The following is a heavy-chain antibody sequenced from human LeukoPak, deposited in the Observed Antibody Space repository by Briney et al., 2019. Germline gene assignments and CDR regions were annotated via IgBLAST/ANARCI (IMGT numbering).Heavy chain of an antibody. CDR2: ILHNSATI. CDR1: GFTFSSFS. V-gene: IGHV3-48*04. Sequence: GGSLRLSCAASGFTFSSFSMNWVRQAPGKGLEWLSYILHNSATIYYANSVKGRFTISRDNAKNSLYLQMNSLRAEDTAVYYCARVRYYDSSGSYDYWGQGTLVTVSS. CDR3: ARVRYYDSSGSYDY. J-gene: IGHJ4*02. D-gene: IGHD3-22*01.